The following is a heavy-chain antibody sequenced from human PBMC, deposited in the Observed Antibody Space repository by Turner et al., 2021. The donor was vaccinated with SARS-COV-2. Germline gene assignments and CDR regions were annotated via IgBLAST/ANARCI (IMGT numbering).Heavy chain of an antibody. Sequence: QVQLVQSGAEVKKPGASVKVTCKVSGYTLIELSMHWVRQAPGKGLEWMGGFDPEDGETIYAQKFQGRVTMTEDTSTDTAYMELSSLRSEDTAVYYCATATANYYDSSGSKGFYYYYYGMDVWGQGTTVTVSS. D-gene: IGHD3-22*01. CDR2: FDPEDGET. J-gene: IGHJ6*02. V-gene: IGHV1-24*01. CDR3: ATATANYYDSSGSKGFYYYYYGMDV. CDR1: GYTLIELS.